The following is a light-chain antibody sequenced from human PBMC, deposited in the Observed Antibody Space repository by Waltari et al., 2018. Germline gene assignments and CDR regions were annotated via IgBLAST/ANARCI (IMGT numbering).Light chain of an antibody. CDR2: DAS. V-gene: IGKV3-11*01. Sequence: GMASTSCGTVLAWYPQQPVQSPRLLIYDASYRATGIPARFSGSGSETDFTLTISSLQPEDFAVYYCQQRRNWPLTFGGGTRVQI. CDR1: TSCGTV. J-gene: IGKJ4*01. CDR3: QQRRNWPLT.